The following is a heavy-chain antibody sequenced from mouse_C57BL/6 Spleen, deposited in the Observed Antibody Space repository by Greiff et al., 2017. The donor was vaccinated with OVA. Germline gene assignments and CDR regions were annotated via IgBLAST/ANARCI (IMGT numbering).Heavy chain of an antibody. J-gene: IGHJ4*01. CDR3: ARDGDYEFYAMDY. D-gene: IGHD2-4*01. V-gene: IGHV7-1*01. CDR2: SRNKANDYTT. CDR1: GFTFSDFY. Sequence: EVKLVESGGGLVQSGRSLRLSCATSGFTFSDFYMEWVRQAPGKGLEWIAASRNKANDYTTEYSASVKGRFIVSRDTSQSILYLQMNALRAEDTAIYYCARDGDYEFYAMDYWGQGTSVTVSS.